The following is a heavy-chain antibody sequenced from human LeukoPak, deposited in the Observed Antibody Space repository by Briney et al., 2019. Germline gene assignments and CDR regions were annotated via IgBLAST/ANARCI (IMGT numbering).Heavy chain of an antibody. J-gene: IGHJ4*02. V-gene: IGHV4-59*01. CDR3: AREGVGAYFRY. CDR2: IYHSGST. CDR1: GGSISNYY. D-gene: IGHD1-26*01. Sequence: PSETLSLTCTVSGGSISNYYWSWIRQPPGKGLEWIGYIYHSGSTNYNPSLKSRVTMSVDTSKNQFSLKLSSVTAADTAVYYCAREGVGAYFRYWGQGTLVTVSS.